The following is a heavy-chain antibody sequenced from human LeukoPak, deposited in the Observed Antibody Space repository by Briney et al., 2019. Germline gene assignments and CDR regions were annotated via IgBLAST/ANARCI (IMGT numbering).Heavy chain of an antibody. J-gene: IGHJ4*02. V-gene: IGHV3-9*01. CDR3: VRGAGGPRNYVLDY. Sequence: GGSLRLSCAASGFTFDDYGMHWVRQPPGKGLEWVSGISWNSGNIGYADSVKGRFTISRDNAKNTVYLQMSGLRDDDTALYFCVRGAGGPRNYVLDYWGQGALVSVSS. CDR1: GFTFDDYG. D-gene: IGHD3-10*02. CDR2: ISWNSGNI.